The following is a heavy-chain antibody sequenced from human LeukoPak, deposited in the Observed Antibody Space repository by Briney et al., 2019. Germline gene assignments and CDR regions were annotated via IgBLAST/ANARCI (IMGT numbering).Heavy chain of an antibody. D-gene: IGHD5-12*01. CDR1: GYTFTDYY. J-gene: IGHJ3*02. Sequence: GASVKVSCKASGYTFTDYYMHWVQQAPGKGLGWMGRVDPEDGETIYAEKFQGRVTMTEDTSTDTAYMELSSLRSEDTAVYYCATVSGYSGYDYGKYDAFDIWGQGTMVTVSS. V-gene: IGHV1-69-2*01. CDR2: VDPEDGET. CDR3: ATVSGYSGYDYGKYDAFDI.